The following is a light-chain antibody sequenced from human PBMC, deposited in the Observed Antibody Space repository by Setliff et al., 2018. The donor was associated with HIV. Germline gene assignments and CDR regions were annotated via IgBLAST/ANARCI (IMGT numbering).Light chain of an antibody. CDR2: DVT. J-gene: IGLJ1*01. CDR3: CSYAGTYTSLYV. CDR1: ASDVGNYNY. Sequence: QSALTQPRSVSGPPGQSVIISCTGTASDVGNYNYVSWYQQHPDKAPKLIIYDVTKRPSGVPDRFSGSKSGNTASLTISGLQSEDEGDYYCCSYAGTYTSLYVFGTGTKVTVL. V-gene: IGLV2-11*01.